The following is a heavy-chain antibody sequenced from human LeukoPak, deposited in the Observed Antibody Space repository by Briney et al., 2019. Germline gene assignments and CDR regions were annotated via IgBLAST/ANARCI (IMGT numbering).Heavy chain of an antibody. CDR1: GFTFSSYS. D-gene: IGHD2-2*01. CDR2: ISSSSSYI. V-gene: IGHV3-21*01. Sequence: GGSLRLSCAASGFTFSSYSMNWVRQAPGKGLEWVSSISSSSSYIYYADSVKGRFTISSDNAKNSLYLQMNSLRAEDTAVYYCAREDADLPFDYWGQGTLVTVSS. CDR3: AREDADLPFDY. J-gene: IGHJ4*02.